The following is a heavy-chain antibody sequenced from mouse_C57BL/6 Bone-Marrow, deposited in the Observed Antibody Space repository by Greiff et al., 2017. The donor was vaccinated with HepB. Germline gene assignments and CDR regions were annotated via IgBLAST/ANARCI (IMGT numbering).Heavy chain of an antibody. CDR1: GYTFTSYW. CDR2: IDPNSGGT. CDR3: ARPIPIYYDYGYYAMDY. D-gene: IGHD2-4*01. J-gene: IGHJ4*01. V-gene: IGHV1-72*01. Sequence: VQLQQPGAELVKPGASVKLSCKASGYTFTSYWMHWVKQRPGRGLEWIGRIDPNSGGTKYNEKFKSKATLTVDKHSSTAYMQLSSLTSEDSAVYYCARPIPIYYDYGYYAMDYWGQGTSVTVSS.